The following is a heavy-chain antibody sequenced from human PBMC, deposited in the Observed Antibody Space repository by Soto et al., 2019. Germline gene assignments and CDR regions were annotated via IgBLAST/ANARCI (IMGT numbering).Heavy chain of an antibody. J-gene: IGHJ5*02. V-gene: IGHV5-51*01. CDR3: ARKDKSGYFNWFDP. CDR1: GYKFTSSR. CDR2: IFPSDSDT. Sequence: PGESLKISCRTSGYKFTSSRIAWVRQKPGKGLEWMGIIFPSDSDTRYSPSFQGQVTISADRSTSTVFLQWASLKASDTAVYFCARKDKSGYFNWFDPWGQGTLVTVSS. D-gene: IGHD3-22*01.